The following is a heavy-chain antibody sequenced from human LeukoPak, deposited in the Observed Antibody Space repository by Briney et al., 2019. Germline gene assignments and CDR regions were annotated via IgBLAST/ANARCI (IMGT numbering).Heavy chain of an antibody. CDR2: ISGSGGST. J-gene: IGHJ4*02. V-gene: IGHV3-23*01. D-gene: IGHD3-22*01. CDR1: GFTFSSYG. Sequence: GGSLRLSCAASGFTFSSYGMSWVRQAPGKGLEWVSAISGSGGSTYYADSVKGRFTISRDNSKNTLYLQMNSLRAEDKAVYYCARDPPKLYDSSGYQQDYWGQGTLVTVSS. CDR3: ARDPPKLYDSSGYQQDY.